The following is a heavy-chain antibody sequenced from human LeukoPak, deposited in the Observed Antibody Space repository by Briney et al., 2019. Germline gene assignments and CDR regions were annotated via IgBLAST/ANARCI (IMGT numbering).Heavy chain of an antibody. Sequence: PGGSLRLSCAASGFTFSDYNMKWVRQAPGKGLEWVSSISSSSSYIYYADSVKGRFTISRDNAKNSLYLQMNSLRAVDTAVYYCARDSSRYGDYPFDYWGQGTLVTVSS. CDR2: ISSSSSYI. D-gene: IGHD4-17*01. V-gene: IGHV3-21*01. CDR3: ARDSSRYGDYPFDY. CDR1: GFTFSDYN. J-gene: IGHJ4*02.